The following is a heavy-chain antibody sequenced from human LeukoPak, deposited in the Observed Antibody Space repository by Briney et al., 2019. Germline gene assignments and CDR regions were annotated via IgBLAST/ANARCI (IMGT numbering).Heavy chain of an antibody. CDR1: GYSFTSYW. CDR3: ARTETQNRYCSSTSCYLFDY. J-gene: IGHJ4*02. CDR2: IYPGDSDT. V-gene: IGHV5-51*01. Sequence: GESLKISGKGSGYSFTSYWIGWVRQMPGKGLEWMGIIYPGDSDTRYSPSFQGQVTISADKSISTAYLQWSSLKASDTAMYYCARTETQNRYCSSTSCYLFDYWGQGTLVTVSS. D-gene: IGHD2-2*01.